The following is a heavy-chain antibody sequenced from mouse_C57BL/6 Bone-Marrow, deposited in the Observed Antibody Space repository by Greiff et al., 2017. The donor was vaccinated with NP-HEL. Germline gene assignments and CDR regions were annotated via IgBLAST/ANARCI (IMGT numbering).Heavy chain of an antibody. CDR1: GFTFSSYA. V-gene: IGHV5-4*03. CDR3: ARGYYGGFYYAMDY. CDR2: ISDGGSYT. J-gene: IGHJ4*01. D-gene: IGHD1-2*01. Sequence: EVMLVESGGGLVKPGGSLKLSCAASGFTFSSYAMSWVRQTPEKRLEWVATISDGGSYTYYPDNVKGRFTISRDNAKNNLYLQMSHLKSEDTAMYYCARGYYGGFYYAMDYWGQGTSVTVSS.